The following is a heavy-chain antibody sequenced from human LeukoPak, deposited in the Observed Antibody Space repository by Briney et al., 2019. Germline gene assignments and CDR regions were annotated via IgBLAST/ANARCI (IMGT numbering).Heavy chain of an antibody. CDR1: GGSISSYY. CDR2: IYYSGST. Sequence: SETLSLTCTVSGGSISSYYWSWIRQPPGKGLEWIGYIYYSGSTNYNPSIKSRVTISVDTSKNQLSLKLSSVTAADTAVYYCASLYGDYVFSTYYYYGMDVWGQGTTVTVSS. D-gene: IGHD4-17*01. J-gene: IGHJ6*02. V-gene: IGHV4-59*08. CDR3: ASLYGDYVFSTYYYYGMDV.